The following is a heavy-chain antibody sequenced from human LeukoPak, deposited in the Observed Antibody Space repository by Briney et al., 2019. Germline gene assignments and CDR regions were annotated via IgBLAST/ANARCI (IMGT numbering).Heavy chain of an antibody. V-gene: IGHV4-59*11. CDR1: GGSISSHY. Sequence: SETLSLTCTVSGGSISSHYWSWIRQPPGKGLEWIGYIYYSGSTNYNPSLKSRVTISVDTSKNQFSLKLSSVTAADTAVYYCARWAVVVPAAPRPDYYYYYMDVWGKGTTVTVSS. CDR2: IYYSGST. J-gene: IGHJ6*03. CDR3: ARWAVVVPAAPRPDYYYYYMDV. D-gene: IGHD2-2*01.